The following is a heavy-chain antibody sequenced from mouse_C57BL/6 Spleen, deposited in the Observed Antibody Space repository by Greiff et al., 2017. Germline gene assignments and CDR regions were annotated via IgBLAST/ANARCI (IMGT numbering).Heavy chain of an antibody. CDR2: IDPSDSYT. J-gene: IGHJ4*01. CDR1: GYTFTSYW. D-gene: IGHD2-3*01. CDR3: ARWWLLRAMDY. Sequence: QVQLQQPGAELVKPGASVKLSCKASGYTFTSYWMQWVKQRPGQGLEWIGEIDPSDSYTNYNQKFKGKATLTVDTSSSTAYMQLSSLTSEDSAVYYCARWWLLRAMDYWGQGTSVTVSS. V-gene: IGHV1-50*01.